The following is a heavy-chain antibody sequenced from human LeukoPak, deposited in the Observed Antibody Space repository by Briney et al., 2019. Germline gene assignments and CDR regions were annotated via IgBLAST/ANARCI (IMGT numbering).Heavy chain of an antibody. V-gene: IGHV3-23*01. J-gene: IGHJ4*02. Sequence: GGSLRLSCTASGVTFSSYAMSWFRQAPGRGLEWVSAIDGSGGSTYYADSVKGRFTISRDNSRNTLYLQMNSLRAEDTAIYYCAKDRRLPWDYFDSWGQGTLVTVSS. CDR3: AKDRRLPWDYFDS. CDR2: IDGSGGST. D-gene: IGHD5-12*01. CDR1: GVTFSSYA.